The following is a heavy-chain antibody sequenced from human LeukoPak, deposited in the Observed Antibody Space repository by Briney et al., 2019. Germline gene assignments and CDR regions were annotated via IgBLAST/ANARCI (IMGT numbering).Heavy chain of an antibody. CDR1: GGSISSYY. CDR3: ARTPVPGNFDY. J-gene: IGHJ4*02. Sequence: SETLSLTCTVSGGSISSYYWSWIRQPPGKGLEWIGYIYYSGSINYNPSLKSRVTISVDTSKNQFPLKLSSVTAADTAVYYCARTPVPGNFDYWGQGTLVTVSS. V-gene: IGHV4-59*01. D-gene: IGHD1-26*01. CDR2: IYYSGSI.